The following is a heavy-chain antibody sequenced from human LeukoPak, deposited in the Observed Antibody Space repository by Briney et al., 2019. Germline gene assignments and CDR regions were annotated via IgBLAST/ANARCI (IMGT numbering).Heavy chain of an antibody. J-gene: IGHJ4*02. Sequence: GGSLRLSCAASGFSFSTYGLNWVRQAPGKGREWVSIIYDSGDSYYADSVKGRFTIARDNSKNTVSLQMNSLRVDDTAVYYCVSHSDPLTGYSFDFWGQGILVTVAS. CDR1: GFSFSTYG. CDR3: VSHSDPLTGYSFDF. D-gene: IGHD3-9*01. CDR2: IYDSGDS. V-gene: IGHV3-53*01.